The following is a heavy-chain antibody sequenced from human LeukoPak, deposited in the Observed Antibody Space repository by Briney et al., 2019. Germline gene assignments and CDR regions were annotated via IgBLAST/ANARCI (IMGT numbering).Heavy chain of an antibody. CDR3: ARGDTGVTIFGVVSHFDY. CDR1: GFTVSSNY. V-gene: IGHV3-53*01. Sequence: QPGGSLRLSCAASGFTVSSNYMTWVRQAPGKGLEWVSLIYSAGSTYYADSVKGRFTISRDSSKNTLYLHMNSLRAEDTAVHYCARGDTGVTIFGVVSHFDYWGQGTLVTVSS. J-gene: IGHJ4*02. CDR2: IYSAGST. D-gene: IGHD3-3*01.